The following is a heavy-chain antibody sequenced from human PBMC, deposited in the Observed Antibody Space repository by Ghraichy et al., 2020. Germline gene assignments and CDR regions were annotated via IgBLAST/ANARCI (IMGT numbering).Heavy chain of an antibody. CDR1: GFTFSSYL. CDR2: ISNDGTKN. Sequence: GESLNISCAASGFTFSSYLLHWVRQAPGKGLEWVAVISNDGTKNYYADSVKGRFTISRDNSKNTLFLQMNSLTTEDTAVYYCAKELSLPPIDHGEGLYSYGIDCWGEGTTVTVSA. CDR3: AKELSLPPIDHGEGLYSYGIDC. J-gene: IGHJ6*04. V-gene: IGHV3-30*04. D-gene: IGHD4-17*01.